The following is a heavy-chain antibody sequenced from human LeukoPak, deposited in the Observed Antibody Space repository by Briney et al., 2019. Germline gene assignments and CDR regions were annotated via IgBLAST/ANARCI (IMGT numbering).Heavy chain of an antibody. V-gene: IGHV3-49*04. Sequence: GRSLRLSCTVSGFTFGDYAMTWVRQAPGKGLEWGGFIRSKAYGGTTEFAASVKGRFTISRDDSKSIAYLQMNSLKTEDTAVYYCTTYDPSNYYGMDVWGQGTTVTVS. D-gene: IGHD5-12*01. CDR1: GFTFGDYA. CDR2: IRSKAYGGTT. J-gene: IGHJ6*02. CDR3: TTYDPSNYYGMDV.